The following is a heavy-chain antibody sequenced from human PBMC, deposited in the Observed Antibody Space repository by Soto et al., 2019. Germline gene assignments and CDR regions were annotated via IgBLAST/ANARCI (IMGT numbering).Heavy chain of an antibody. CDR2: VSASGLNT. V-gene: IGHV3-23*01. CDR3: AKDSPRRTSGYFFEY. Sequence: EVQLLESGGKLVQPGGSLTLSCAASGFTFSTYAMAWVRQAPGKGLEWVSGVSASGLNTDYADPVKGRFYISRDSSKNTVALPMNSLRAENTALYYAAKDSPRRTSGYFFEYWGQGTPVTVSS. CDR1: GFTFSTYA. J-gene: IGHJ4*02. D-gene: IGHD1-1*01.